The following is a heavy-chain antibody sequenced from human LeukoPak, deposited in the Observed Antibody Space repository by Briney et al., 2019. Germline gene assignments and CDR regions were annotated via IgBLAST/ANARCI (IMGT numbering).Heavy chain of an antibody. V-gene: IGHV4-59*01. Sequence: PSETLSLTCTVSGSSISGYYWSWLRQPPGKGLEWIAYIYYSGSTSYNPSLKSRVTISVDPSKNQFSLKLSSVTAADTAVYYCARPYYYGSGSYFFFDYWGQGTLVTVSS. CDR2: IYYSGST. D-gene: IGHD3-10*01. J-gene: IGHJ4*02. CDR3: ARPYYYGSGSYFFFDY. CDR1: GSSISGYY.